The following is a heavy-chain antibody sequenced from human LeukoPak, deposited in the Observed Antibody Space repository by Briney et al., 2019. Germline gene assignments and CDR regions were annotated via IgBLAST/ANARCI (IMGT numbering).Heavy chain of an antibody. Sequence: SETLSLTCTVSGGSISSYYWSWIRQPPGKGLEWIGYIYYSGSTNYNPSLKSRVTISVDRSKNQFSLKLSSVTAADTAVYYCARDGSSGFDYWGQGTLVTVSS. V-gene: IGHV4-59*12. CDR2: IYYSGST. CDR3: ARDGSSGFDY. CDR1: GGSISSYY. D-gene: IGHD2-15*01. J-gene: IGHJ4*02.